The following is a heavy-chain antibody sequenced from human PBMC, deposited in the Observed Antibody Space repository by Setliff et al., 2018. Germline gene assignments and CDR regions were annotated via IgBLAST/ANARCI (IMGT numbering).Heavy chain of an antibody. CDR3: ARGEVSVVIAPAASVFDI. J-gene: IGHJ3*02. Sequence: AASVKVSCKASGDSFSNYAISWVRQAPGQGLEWMGGIIPMFGTPAYTQKFQDRVTITTDESTSTVYMELSSLRSEDTAVYYCARGEVSVVIAPAASVFDIWGQGTMVTVSS. CDR2: IIPMFGTP. V-gene: IGHV1-69*05. D-gene: IGHD2-2*01. CDR1: GDSFSNYA.